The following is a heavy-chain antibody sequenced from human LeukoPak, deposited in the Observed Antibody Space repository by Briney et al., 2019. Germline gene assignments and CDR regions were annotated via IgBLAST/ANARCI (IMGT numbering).Heavy chain of an antibody. CDR2: ISGDGDSA. V-gene: IGHV3-43*02. J-gene: IGHJ4*02. Sequence: GGSLRLSCAASGFTFDDYPMHWVRQGTGKGLEWVSLISGDGDSAYYADSVKGRFTISRDNSKNTLYLQMNSLRAEDTALYYCAKDDSSSGGGSDYWGQGTLVTVSS. CDR3: AKDDSSSGGGSDY. CDR1: GFTFDDYP. D-gene: IGHD6-13*01.